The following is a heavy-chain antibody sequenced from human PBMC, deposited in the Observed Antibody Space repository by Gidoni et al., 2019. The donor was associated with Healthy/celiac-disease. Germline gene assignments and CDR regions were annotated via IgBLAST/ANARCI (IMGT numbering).Heavy chain of an antibody. J-gene: IGHJ4*02. CDR2: ISYDGSNK. CDR1: GLTFSSYA. D-gene: IGHD6-19*01. V-gene: IGHV3-30-3*01. Sequence: QVQLVESGGGVVQTGRSLRLSCAASGLTFSSYAMHWVRQAQGKGLEWVAVISYDGSNKYYADSVKGRFTISRDKSKNTLYLQMNSLRAEDTAVYDCAREWSGWPLFDYWGQGTLVTVSS. CDR3: AREWSGWPLFDY.